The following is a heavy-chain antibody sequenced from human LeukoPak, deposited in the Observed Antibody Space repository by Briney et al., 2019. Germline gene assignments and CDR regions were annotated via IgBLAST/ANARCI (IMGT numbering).Heavy chain of an antibody. CDR1: GFTFRNYD. Sequence: GGSLRLSCAASGFTFRNYDMHWVRQAPGKGLEWVAFIWSDESNRYYADSVKGRFTISRDNSKNMLYLQMNSLRAEDTAVYCAKSLSSRGVIIPKTSRYSDYWGQGTLVTVSS. V-gene: IGHV3-30*02. J-gene: IGHJ4*02. CDR2: IWSDESNR. D-gene: IGHD3-10*01. CDR3: AKSLSSRGVIIPKTSRYSDY.